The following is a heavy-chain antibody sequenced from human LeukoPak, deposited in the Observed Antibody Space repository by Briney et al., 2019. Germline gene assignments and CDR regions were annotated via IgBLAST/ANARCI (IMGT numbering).Heavy chain of an antibody. D-gene: IGHD5-12*01. Sequence: GGSLRLSCAASGFTFSSFAMSWVRQAPGNGLEWVLLISGSGGSTYYADSVKGRFTNSRDNSTTTLYLQMDSLRADDTAVFYCAKDMAREGSGYDCDFDYWGQGTLVTVSS. CDR3: AKDMAREGSGYDCDFDY. CDR1: GFTFSSFA. J-gene: IGHJ4*02. CDR2: ISGSGGST. V-gene: IGHV3-23*01.